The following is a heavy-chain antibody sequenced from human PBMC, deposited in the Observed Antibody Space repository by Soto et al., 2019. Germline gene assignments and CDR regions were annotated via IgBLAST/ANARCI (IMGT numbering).Heavy chain of an antibody. Sequence: PSETLSLTCTVSGGSISSSSYYWGWIRQPPGKGLEWIGSIYYSGSTYYNPSLKSRVTISVDTSKNQFSLKLSSVTAADTAVYYCARHGCFGGPSRRRDYYYMDVWGKGTTVTVSS. CDR2: IYYSGST. D-gene: IGHD2-15*01. CDR1: GGSISSSSYY. V-gene: IGHV4-39*01. CDR3: ARHGCFGGPSRRRDYYYMDV. J-gene: IGHJ6*03.